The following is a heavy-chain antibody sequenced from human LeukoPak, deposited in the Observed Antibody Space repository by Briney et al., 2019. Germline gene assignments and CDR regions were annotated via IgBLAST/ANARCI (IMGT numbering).Heavy chain of an antibody. CDR1: GGSISSGGYY. CDR2: IYHSGST. Sequence: NPSETLSLTCTVSGGSISSGGYYWSWIRQPPGKGLEWIGYIYHSGSTYYNPSLKSRVTISVDRSKNQFSLKLSSVTAADTAVYYCAREGIAAAGTVDYWGQGTLVTVSS. J-gene: IGHJ4*02. CDR3: AREGIAAAGTVDY. D-gene: IGHD6-13*01. V-gene: IGHV4-30-2*01.